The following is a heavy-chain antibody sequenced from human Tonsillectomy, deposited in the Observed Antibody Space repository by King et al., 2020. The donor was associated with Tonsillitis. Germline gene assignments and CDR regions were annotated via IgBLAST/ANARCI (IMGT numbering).Heavy chain of an antibody. CDR3: ARDIPSELELRGGDAFDI. CDR1: GFTFSSYA. CDR2: ISYDGSNK. Sequence: VQLVQSGGGVVQPGRSLRLSCAASGFTFSSYAMHWVRQAPGKGLEWVAVISYDGSNKYYADSVKGRFTISRDNSKNTLYLQMNSLRAEDTAVYYCARDIPSELELRGGDAFDIWGQGTRVTVSS. V-gene: IGHV3-30*04. D-gene: IGHD1-7*01. J-gene: IGHJ3*02.